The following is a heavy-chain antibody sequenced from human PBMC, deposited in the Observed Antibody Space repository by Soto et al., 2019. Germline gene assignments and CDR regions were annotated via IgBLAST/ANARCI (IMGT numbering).Heavy chain of an antibody. Sequence: GGSLRLSCAASGFTFSSYGMHWVRQAPGKGLEWVAVISYDGSNKYYADSVKGRFAISRDNSKNTLYMQMNSLRAEDTAMYYCAKDVVFRTGQRLETSQYYTMDVWGQGAAVTVSS. CDR1: GFTFSSYG. CDR2: ISYDGSNK. D-gene: IGHD3-3*01. J-gene: IGHJ6*02. V-gene: IGHV3-30*18. CDR3: AKDVVFRTGQRLETSQYYTMDV.